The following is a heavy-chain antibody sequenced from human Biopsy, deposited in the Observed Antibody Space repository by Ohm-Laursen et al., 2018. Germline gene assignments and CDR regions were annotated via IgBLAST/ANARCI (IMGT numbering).Heavy chain of an antibody. CDR1: GGSFTGHY. D-gene: IGHD4-23*01. CDR2: ISYTGYT. Sequence: TLSLTCTVSGGSFTGHYWTWIRQPPGKGLEWIGHISYTGYTSYNASLKSRVTISVDTSRNHLSLRLSSLTAADTAVYYCARGSNEYGGLYFPHWGQGTLVTVSS. J-gene: IGHJ1*01. CDR3: ARGSNEYGGLYFPH. V-gene: IGHV4-59*11.